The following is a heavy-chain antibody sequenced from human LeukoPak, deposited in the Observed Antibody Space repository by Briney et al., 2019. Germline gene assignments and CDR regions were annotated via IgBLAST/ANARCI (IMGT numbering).Heavy chain of an antibody. Sequence: GGSLRLSCAASGFTFSSYAMHWVRQAPGKGLEWVAVISYDGSNKYYADSVKGRFTISRDNSKNTLYLQMNSLRAEDTAVYYCARGILRYFDWLWNFDYWGQGTLVTVSP. V-gene: IGHV3-30*01. CDR3: ARGILRYFDWLWNFDY. CDR1: GFTFSSYA. CDR2: ISYDGSNK. J-gene: IGHJ4*02. D-gene: IGHD3-9*01.